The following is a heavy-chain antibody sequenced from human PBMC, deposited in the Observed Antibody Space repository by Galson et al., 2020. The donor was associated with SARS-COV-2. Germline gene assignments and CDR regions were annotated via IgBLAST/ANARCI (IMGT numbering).Heavy chain of an antibody. CDR1: SSSNW. J-gene: IGHJ5*02. V-gene: IGHV4-4*02. Sequence: SSSNWWSWVRQPPGKGLEWIGEIYHSGSTNYNPSLKSRVTISVDKSKNQFSLKLSSVTAADTAVYYCARASREKYYDFWSGPGGWFDPWCQGTLVTVSS. CDR3: ARASREKYYDFWSGPGGWFDP. D-gene: IGHD3-3*01. CDR2: IYHSGST.